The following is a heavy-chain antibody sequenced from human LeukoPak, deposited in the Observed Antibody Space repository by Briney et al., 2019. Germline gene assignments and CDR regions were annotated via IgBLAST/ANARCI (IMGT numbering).Heavy chain of an antibody. Sequence: PGGSLRLSCAASGFSFDNYAMTWVRQAPGKGLEWVSGISYGGGHNTYYADSVKGRFTISRDNSKNTLYLQVNSLRAEDTAVYYCAKGGKWDVTPFDYWGQGTLVTVSS. D-gene: IGHD1-26*01. CDR1: GFSFDNYA. V-gene: IGHV3-23*01. CDR2: ISYGGGHNT. J-gene: IGHJ4*02. CDR3: AKGGKWDVTPFDY.